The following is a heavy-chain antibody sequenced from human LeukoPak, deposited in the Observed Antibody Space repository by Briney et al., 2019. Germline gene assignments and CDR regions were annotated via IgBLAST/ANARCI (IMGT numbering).Heavy chain of an antibody. CDR1: GGSFSGYY. D-gene: IGHD3-16*02. V-gene: IGHV4-34*01. J-gene: IGHJ4*02. Sequence: SETLSLPCAVYGGSFSGYYWSWIRQPPGKGVEWIGEINQSGSTNFHPSLKRRVPISVDTFKNQFSLKLSSVTAAGTAGFYCAALHLDYWGQGTLVTVSS. CDR3: AALHLDY. CDR2: INQSGST.